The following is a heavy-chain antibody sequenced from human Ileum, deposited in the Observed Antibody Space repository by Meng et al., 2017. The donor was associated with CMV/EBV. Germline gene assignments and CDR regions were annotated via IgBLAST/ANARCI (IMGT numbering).Heavy chain of an antibody. J-gene: IGHJ4*02. D-gene: IGHD4/OR15-4a*01. CDR3: SYGARFFFDY. V-gene: IGHV3-15*07. CDR1: GITGRKVW. CDR2: IRSITSGGTK. Sequence: WAVSGITGRKVWMNWNRQAPGKGLEWVGRIRSITSGGTKDIAAPVNGRFTISRDDSKNTVYLQMSSLNIEDTAVYYCSYGARFFFDYWGQGTLVTVSS.